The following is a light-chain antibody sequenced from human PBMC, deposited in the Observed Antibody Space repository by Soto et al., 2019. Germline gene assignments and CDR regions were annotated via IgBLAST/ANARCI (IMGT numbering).Light chain of an antibody. CDR3: QQYNNWPQT. CDR1: QSVSSSY. Sequence: EIVLTQSPGTLSWSPLETAAGSVMASQSVSSSYLAWYQQKPGQAPRLLVYGSYHRATGIADRFSGSGSGTDFTLTISRLEPEDFAVYYCQQYNNWPQTFGQGTKVDIK. CDR2: GSY. V-gene: IGKV3-20*01. J-gene: IGKJ1*01.